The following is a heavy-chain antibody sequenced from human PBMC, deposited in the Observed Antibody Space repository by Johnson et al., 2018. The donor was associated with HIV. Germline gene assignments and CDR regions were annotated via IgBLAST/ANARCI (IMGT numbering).Heavy chain of an antibody. CDR1: GFTFSSYA. Sequence: QVQLVESGGGVVQPGRSLRLSCAASGFTFSSYAMHWVRQAPGKGLEWLAVISYDGSNKYYADSVKGRFTISRDNSKNTLNLQMNSLRPEDTAVYYCAKGMGLSIGELSDAFHFWGLGTVVTVSS. J-gene: IGHJ3*01. CDR2: ISYDGSNK. CDR3: AKGMGLSIGELSDAFHF. D-gene: IGHD3-10*01. V-gene: IGHV3-30*04.